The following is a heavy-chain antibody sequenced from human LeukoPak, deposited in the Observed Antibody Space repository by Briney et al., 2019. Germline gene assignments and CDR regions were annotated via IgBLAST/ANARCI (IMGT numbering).Heavy chain of an antibody. J-gene: IGHJ5*02. CDR1: GYTFTGYY. D-gene: IGHD6-13*01. CDR2: INPNSGGT. CDR3: ARERPNSSSWYARWFDP. Sequence: ASVKASCKASGYTFTGYYMHWVRQAPGQGLEWMGWINPNSGGTNYTQKFQGRVTMTRDTSISTAYMELSRLRSDDTAVYYCARERPNSSSWYARWFDPWGQGALVTVSS. V-gene: IGHV1-2*02.